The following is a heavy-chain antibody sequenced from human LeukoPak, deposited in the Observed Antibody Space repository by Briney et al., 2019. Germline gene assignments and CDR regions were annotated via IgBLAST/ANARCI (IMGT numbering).Heavy chain of an antibody. D-gene: IGHD4-17*01. J-gene: IGHJ2*01. V-gene: IGHV3-23*01. CDR1: GLTLSRYV. Sequence: GGPLRLSCASSGLTLSRYVMGWVRQAPGKGLEWVSTISASGGSTFYAASVKGRFTVSRDNSKNTLFLQMNTLRAEDTAVYYCATLYGDYNWYFDLWGRGTLVTVSS. CDR3: ATLYGDYNWYFDL. CDR2: ISASGGST.